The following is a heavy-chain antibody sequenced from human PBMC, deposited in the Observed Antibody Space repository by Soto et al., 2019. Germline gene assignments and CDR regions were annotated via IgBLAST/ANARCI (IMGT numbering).Heavy chain of an antibody. V-gene: IGHV3-9*01. CDR3: AKDIEYSSSSRRGHFDY. D-gene: IGHD6-6*01. J-gene: IGHJ4*02. CDR2: ISWNSGTI. Sequence: PGGSLRLSCAASGFTFDDYAMHWVRQAPGKGLEWVSGISWNSGTIAYADSVKGRFTISRDSAKNSLYLQMNSLRAEDTALYYCAKDIEYSSSSRRGHFDYWGQGTLVTVSS. CDR1: GFTFDDYA.